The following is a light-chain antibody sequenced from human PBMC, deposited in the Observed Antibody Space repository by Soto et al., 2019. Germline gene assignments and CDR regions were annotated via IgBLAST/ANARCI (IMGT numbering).Light chain of an antibody. CDR3: QQRSNWLWT. J-gene: IGKJ1*01. CDR1: QSVSSY. V-gene: IGKV3-11*01. Sequence: ETAMTQSPVALSLSPGERATLSRRASQSVSSYLAWSQQKPGQAPRLLIYDASNSATGSPARFSGSGSGTDFTLTISSLEPEDFAVDYCQQRSNWLWTFGQGTKVDIK. CDR2: DAS.